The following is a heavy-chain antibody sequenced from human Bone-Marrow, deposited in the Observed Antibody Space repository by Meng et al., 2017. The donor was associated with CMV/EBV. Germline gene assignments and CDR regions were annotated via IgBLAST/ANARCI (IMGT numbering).Heavy chain of an antibody. V-gene: IGHV1-2*02. D-gene: IGHD7-27*01. Sequence: ASVNVSCKASGYTFTAHYFHWVRQAPGQGLEWMGWIHPHRGDTNYAQQFQGRVTLTSDTSINTGYMELTRLTSDDTAVYYCARDNNWGPDYWGQGTLVTVSS. CDR3: ARDNNWGPDY. CDR1: GYTFTAHY. CDR2: IHPHRGDT. J-gene: IGHJ4*02.